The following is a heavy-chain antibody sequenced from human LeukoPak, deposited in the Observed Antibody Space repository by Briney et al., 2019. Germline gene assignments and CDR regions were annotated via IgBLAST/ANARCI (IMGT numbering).Heavy chain of an antibody. CDR3: ARDGYSSALDY. V-gene: IGHV3-7*01. J-gene: IGHJ4*02. D-gene: IGHD5-18*01. Sequence: PGGSLRLSCAASGFTFSSYWMSWVRQAPGKGLEWVANIKQDGSEKYYVDSVKGRFTISRDNAKNSLYLQMSSLRAEDTAVYYCARDGYSSALDYWGQGTLVTVSS. CDR2: IKQDGSEK. CDR1: GFTFSSYW.